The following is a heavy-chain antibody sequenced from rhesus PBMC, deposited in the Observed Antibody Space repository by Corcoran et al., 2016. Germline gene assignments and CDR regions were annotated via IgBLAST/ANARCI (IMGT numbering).Heavy chain of an antibody. Sequence: QVQLQESGPGVVKPSETLSLTCAVSGGSISDSYRWSWIRQPPGKGLEWIGYIYGSSTSTNYNPSLRSRVTISKDTSKNQFSLKLSSVTAADTAVYYWARGIRGPWDYWGQGVLVTVSS. V-gene: IGHV4S10*01. CDR2: IYGSSTST. CDR3: ARGIRGPWDY. D-gene: IGHD2-39*01. J-gene: IGHJ4*01. CDR1: GGSISDSYR.